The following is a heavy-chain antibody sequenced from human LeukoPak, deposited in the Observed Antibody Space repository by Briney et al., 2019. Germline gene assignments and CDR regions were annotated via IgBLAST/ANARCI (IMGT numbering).Heavy chain of an antibody. CDR3: ARVGNYYDSSGYLH. Sequence: SDTLSLTCAVYGGSFSGYYRSWISQFPGKGLEWIGEINHSGSTNYNPSLKSRVTISVDTSKNQFSLKLSSVTAADTAVYYCARVGNYYDSSGYLHWGQGTLVTVSS. CDR2: INHSGST. D-gene: IGHD3-22*01. V-gene: IGHV4-34*01. J-gene: IGHJ4*02. CDR1: GGSFSGYY.